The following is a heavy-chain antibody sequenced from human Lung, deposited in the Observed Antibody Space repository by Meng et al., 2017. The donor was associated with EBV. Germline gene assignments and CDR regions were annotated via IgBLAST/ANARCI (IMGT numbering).Heavy chain of an antibody. CDR2: MNPNRGTT. Sequence: VELVQSGAEVKKPGASVKVSCKASGYTFTSYDINWVRKGTGQGLELMGWMNPNRGTTGYAQKFQGRVTMTRNISKSTAYMDLSSLRSEDTAVYYCARERPGGMATTPYFDYWGQGTLVTVSS. D-gene: IGHD5-24*01. V-gene: IGHV1-8*01. CDR3: ARERPGGMATTPYFDY. J-gene: IGHJ4*02. CDR1: GYTFTSYD.